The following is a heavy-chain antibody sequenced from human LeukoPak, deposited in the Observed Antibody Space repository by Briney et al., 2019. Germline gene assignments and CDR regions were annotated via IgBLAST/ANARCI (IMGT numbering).Heavy chain of an antibody. J-gene: IGHJ4*02. CDR1: GXSFTSFW. CDR2: IDPSDSYT. CDR3: ARGSSGFTDY. V-gene: IGHV5-10-1*01. D-gene: IGHD6-19*01. Sequence: GESLKISFEGSGXSFTSFWITWVRQMPGKGLEWMGRIDPSDSYTNYSPSFQGHVTISADKSISTAYLQWSSLKASDTAVYYCARGSSGFTDYWGQGTLVTVSS.